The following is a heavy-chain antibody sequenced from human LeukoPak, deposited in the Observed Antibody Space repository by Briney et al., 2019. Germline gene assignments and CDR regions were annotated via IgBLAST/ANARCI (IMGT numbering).Heavy chain of an antibody. D-gene: IGHD2-21*02. CDR3: ARECGGDCYPAFDY. V-gene: IGHV3-30-3*01. J-gene: IGHJ4*02. CDR1: GFTFSSYA. CDR2: ISYDGSNK. Sequence: TGRSLRLSCAASGFTFSSYAMHWVRQAPGKGLEWVAVISYDGSNKYYADSVKGRFTISRDNSKNTLYLQMNSLRAEDTAVYYCARECGGDCYPAFDYWGQGTLVTASS.